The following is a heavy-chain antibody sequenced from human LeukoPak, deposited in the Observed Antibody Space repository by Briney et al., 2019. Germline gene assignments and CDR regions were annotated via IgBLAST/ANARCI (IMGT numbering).Heavy chain of an antibody. Sequence: SGGSLRLSCAASGFTFSDYYMSWIRQAPGKGLEWVSYISSGSSTIYYADSVKGRFTISRDSSKNTLYLQMNRLRAEDAAVYYCAKAPVTTCSGAYPFDYWGQGTLVTVSS. CDR1: GFTFSDYY. V-gene: IGHV3-11*01. J-gene: IGHJ4*02. CDR2: ISSGSSTI. D-gene: IGHD2-15*01. CDR3: AKAPVTTCSGAYPFDY.